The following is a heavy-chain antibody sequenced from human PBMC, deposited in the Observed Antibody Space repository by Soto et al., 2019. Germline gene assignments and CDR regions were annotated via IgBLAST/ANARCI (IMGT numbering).Heavy chain of an antibody. Sequence: SVKVSCKASGGTFSSYAISWVRQAPGQGLEWMGGIIPIFGTANYAQKFQGRVTITADESTSTAYMELSSLRSEDTAVYYCARDRGYYYDSSGYYYNSDYWGQGTLVTVSS. J-gene: IGHJ4*02. D-gene: IGHD3-22*01. V-gene: IGHV1-69*13. CDR3: ARDRGYYYDSSGYYYNSDY. CDR1: GGTFSSYA. CDR2: IIPIFGTA.